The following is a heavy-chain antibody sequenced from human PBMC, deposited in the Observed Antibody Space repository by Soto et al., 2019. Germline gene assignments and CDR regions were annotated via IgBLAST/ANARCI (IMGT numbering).Heavy chain of an antibody. J-gene: IGHJ5*01. CDR2: IIPIFGTA. CDR3: ARGGPVFITPELWKWFDS. V-gene: IGHV1-69*01. CDR1: GGTFSSYA. Sequence: QVQLVQSGAEVKKPGSSVKFSCKASGGTFSSYAISWVRQAPGQGLEWMGGIIPIFGTANYAQKFQGRVTITADESTSTAYMELSSLRFEDTDVYYCARGGPVFITPELWKWFDSWGQGTLVTVSS. D-gene: IGHD3-22*01.